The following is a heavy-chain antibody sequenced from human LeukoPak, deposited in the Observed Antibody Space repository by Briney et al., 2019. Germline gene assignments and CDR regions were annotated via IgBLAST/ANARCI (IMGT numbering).Heavy chain of an antibody. J-gene: IGHJ6*03. Sequence: KPSETLSLTCTVSGYSISSGYYWDWIRQPPGKGLEWIGSIYHSGSPYYNSSLKSRVTISVDTSKNQFSLKLSSVTAADTAVYYCAREGRYCGGGRCSYMDVWGKGTTVTVSS. CDR3: AREGRYCGGGRCSYMDV. CDR2: IYHSGSP. CDR1: GYSISSGYY. D-gene: IGHD2-15*01. V-gene: IGHV4-38-2*02.